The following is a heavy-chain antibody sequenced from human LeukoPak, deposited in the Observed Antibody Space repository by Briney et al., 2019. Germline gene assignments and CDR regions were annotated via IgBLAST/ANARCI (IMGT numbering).Heavy chain of an antibody. CDR3: ARHITGYGLDH. J-gene: IGHJ4*02. Sequence: PGGSLRLSCAASGFTSSSYWMNWVRQAPGKGLEWVASINQDASAKYYVDSVKGRFTISGDNTKNSLYLQMNSLRAEDTAVFYCARHITGYGLDHWGQGTLVTVSS. D-gene: IGHD5-12*01. V-gene: IGHV3-7*01. CDR2: INQDASAK. CDR1: GFTSSSYW.